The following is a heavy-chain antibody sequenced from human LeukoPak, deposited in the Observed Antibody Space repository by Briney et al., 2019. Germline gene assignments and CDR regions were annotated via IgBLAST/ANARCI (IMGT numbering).Heavy chain of an antibody. CDR1: GFTFSSYS. CDR2: ISSSSSTI. V-gene: IGHV3-48*01. CDR3: GSDMVRGVGIDY. J-gene: IGHJ4*02. Sequence: PGGSLRLSCAASGFTFSSYSVNWVRQAPGKGLEWVSYISSSSSTIYYAASVKARFTFSRDNAKNSLDLQMNSLRAEDTAVYYCGSDMVRGVGIDYWGQGTLVTVSS. D-gene: IGHD3-10*01.